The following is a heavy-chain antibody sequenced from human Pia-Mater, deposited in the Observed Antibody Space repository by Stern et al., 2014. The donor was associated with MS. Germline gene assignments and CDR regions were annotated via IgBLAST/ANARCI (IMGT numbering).Heavy chain of an antibody. D-gene: IGHD1-7*01. CDR3: TRGPRT. CDR1: GYTFTRYD. Sequence: DQLVESGAEVEKPGASVKVSCRASGYTFTRYDIHWVRRASGQGLEWMGWMNPDSGDTGIAQKFQARVTMTRDTSTSTAYLELHSLKSEDTAVYYCTRGPRTWGRGTLVTVSS. J-gene: IGHJ4*02. CDR2: MNPDSGDT. V-gene: IGHV1-8*01.